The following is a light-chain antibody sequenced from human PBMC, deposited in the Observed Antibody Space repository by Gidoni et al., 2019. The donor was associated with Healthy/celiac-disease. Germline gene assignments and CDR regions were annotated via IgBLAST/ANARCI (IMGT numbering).Light chain of an antibody. CDR2: KAS. V-gene: IGKV1-5*03. Sequence: DIQMTQSPSTLSASVGDRVTIPCRASQSISSLLAWYQQKPGKAPKLLIYKASSLESGVPSRFICSGSGTEFTLTISSLQPDDFATYYCQQYNSYPRTFGQXTKVEIK. CDR1: QSISSL. J-gene: IGKJ1*01. CDR3: QQYNSYPRT.